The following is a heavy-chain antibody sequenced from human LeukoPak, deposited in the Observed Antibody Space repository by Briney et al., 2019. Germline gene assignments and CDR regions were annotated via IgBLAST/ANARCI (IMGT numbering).Heavy chain of an antibody. Sequence: PSETLSLTCTVSGGSISSSSYYWGWIRQPPGKGLEWIGSIYYSGSTYYNPSLKSRVTISVDTSKNQFSLKLSSVTAADTAVYYCARVFGLDYDILTGFDPWGQGTLVTVSS. CDR2: IYYSGST. D-gene: IGHD3-9*01. V-gene: IGHV4-39*07. CDR1: GGSISSSSYY. J-gene: IGHJ5*02. CDR3: ARVFGLDYDILTGFDP.